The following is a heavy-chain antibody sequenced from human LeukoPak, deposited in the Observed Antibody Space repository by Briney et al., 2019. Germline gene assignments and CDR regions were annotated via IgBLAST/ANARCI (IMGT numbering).Heavy chain of an antibody. CDR2: IPYDGNNK. D-gene: IGHD3-3*01. J-gene: IGHJ4*02. V-gene: IGHV3-30*02. Sequence: PGGSLRLSCAASGFTFSDYGIHWVRQAPGKGLEWVAFIPYDGNNKYYTDSVKGRFTISRDNSKNTLYLQMNSLRAEDTAAYYCAKVRGSGYHYWGQGTLVTVSS. CDR3: AKVRGSGYHY. CDR1: GFTFSDYG.